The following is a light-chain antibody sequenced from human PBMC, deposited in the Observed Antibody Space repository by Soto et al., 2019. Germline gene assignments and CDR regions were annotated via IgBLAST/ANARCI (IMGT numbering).Light chain of an antibody. V-gene: IGLV2-8*01. CDR1: SSDIGGYTY. Sequence: ALTQPPSASGSPGQSVTISCSGSSSDIGGYTYVSWYQHHPGKAPKLMIYEVSKRPSGVPDRFSGSKSGNTASLTVSGLQAEDEADYYCSSFADSNSYVFGTGTKVTVL. CDR3: SSFADSNSYV. J-gene: IGLJ1*01. CDR2: EVS.